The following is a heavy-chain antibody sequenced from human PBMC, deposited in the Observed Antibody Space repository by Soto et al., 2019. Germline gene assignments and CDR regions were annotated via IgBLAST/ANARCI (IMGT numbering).Heavy chain of an antibody. V-gene: IGHV5-51*01. CDR2: IYAGGSDT. J-gene: IGHJ6*02. CDR1: GYSFSSYW. Sequence: GESLKISCKGSGYSFSSYWIAWVRQMPGKGLEWMGIIYAGGSDTRYNPSFQGHVTISVDKSINTAYLQWSSLKASDTAMYYCASTHYDVLTGYSSRVGVWGQRTTVTVSS. D-gene: IGHD3-9*01. CDR3: ASTHYDVLTGYSSRVGV.